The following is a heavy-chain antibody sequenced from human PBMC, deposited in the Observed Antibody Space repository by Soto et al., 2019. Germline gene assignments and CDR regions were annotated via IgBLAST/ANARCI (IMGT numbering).Heavy chain of an antibody. V-gene: IGHV3-7*03. D-gene: IGHD4-4*01. CDR1: GFTLTVFY. CDR2: IRPHGSET. Sequence: EVQLVQSGGGLVQPGGSQTSSGVGSGFTLTVFYRNGARQPPGKGLGWVANIRPHGSETTYVESVKGRFTASRDNAKNSLFLQMNSLRADDTAVYYCAGWGGHDYNYWGQGILVTGSS. J-gene: IGHJ4*02. CDR3: AGWGGHDYNY.